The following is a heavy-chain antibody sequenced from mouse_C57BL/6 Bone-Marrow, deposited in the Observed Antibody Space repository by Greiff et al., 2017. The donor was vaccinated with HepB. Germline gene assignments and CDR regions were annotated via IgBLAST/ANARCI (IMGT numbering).Heavy chain of an antibody. CDR1: GYTFTSYC. Sequence: VQLLQSGAELVKPGASVKMSCKASGYTFTSYCITWVKQRPGHGLEWIGDIYPGSGSTKYNEKFKGKATVTVDTSSSTAYMQRSSLTSEDSAVYYCARAEDYYYCGQGTTPT. J-gene: IGHJ2*01. CDR3: ARAEDYYY. V-gene: IGHV1-55*01. CDR2: IYPGSGST. D-gene: IGHD1-1*01.